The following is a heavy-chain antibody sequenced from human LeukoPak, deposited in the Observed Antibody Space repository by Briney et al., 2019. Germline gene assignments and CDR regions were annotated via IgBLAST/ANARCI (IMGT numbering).Heavy chain of an antibody. CDR2: ISGSGGST. V-gene: IGHV3-23*01. J-gene: IGHJ4*02. D-gene: IGHD6-19*01. CDR1: GFTFSSYG. CDR3: AKEPAAELSGWYGY. Sequence: GGSLRLSCAASGFTFSSYGMSWVRQAPGKGLEWVSAISGSGGSTYYADSVKGRFTISRDNSKNTLYLQMNGLRAEDTAVYYCAKEPAAELSGWYGYWGQGTLVTVSS.